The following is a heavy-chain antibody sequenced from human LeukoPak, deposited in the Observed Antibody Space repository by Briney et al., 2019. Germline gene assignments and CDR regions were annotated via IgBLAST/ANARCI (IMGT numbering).Heavy chain of an antibody. CDR1: RFSFCSSA. J-gene: IGHJ4*02. V-gene: IGHV3-23*01. D-gene: IGHD6-19*01. Sequence: PGGSLRLSCAASRFSFCSSAMSCVRPAPGRGREWVSTICGTGDKTYYADSVQGRFTISRDNSMDTLYLQINSLKAEDTAVYYCAKGAVVYHGGSGWHYFDYWGQGTLVTVSS. CDR3: AKGAVVYHGGSGWHYFDY. CDR2: ICGTGDKT.